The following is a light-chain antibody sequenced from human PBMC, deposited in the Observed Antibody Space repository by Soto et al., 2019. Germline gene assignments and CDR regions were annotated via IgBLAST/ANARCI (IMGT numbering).Light chain of an antibody. V-gene: IGKV1-27*01. CDR3: QKYNGFPLN. J-gene: IGKJ4*01. Sequence: DIQMTQSPSSLSASVGDRVTITCRASQAISNYLAWYQQKPGKVPKLLIYAASTLQSGVPSRFSGSGSGTDFTLSISSLQPEDVATYYCQKYNGFPLNFGGGTKVEIK. CDR2: AAS. CDR1: QAISNY.